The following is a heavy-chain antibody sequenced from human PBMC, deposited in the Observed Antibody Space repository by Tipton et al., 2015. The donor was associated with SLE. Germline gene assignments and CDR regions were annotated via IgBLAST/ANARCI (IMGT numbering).Heavy chain of an antibody. D-gene: IGHD3-16*01. CDR2: IYTSGST. Sequence: TLSLTCTVSGGSISSSSYSWSWIRQPPGKGLEWIGYIYTSGSTNYNPSLKSRVTISVDTSKNQFSLKLSSVTAADTAVYYCARGGYYFDYWGQGTLVTVSS. V-gene: IGHV4-61*09. CDR1: GGSISSSSYS. CDR3: ARGGYYFDY. J-gene: IGHJ4*02.